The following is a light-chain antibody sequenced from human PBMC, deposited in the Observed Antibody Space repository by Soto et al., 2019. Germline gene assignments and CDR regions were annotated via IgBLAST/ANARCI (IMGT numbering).Light chain of an antibody. CDR1: QGISIF. CDR2: DAS. Sequence: DIQMTQSPSSLSASVGDRVTITCRASQGISIFLNWYQQKPGKAPKLRIYDASSLESGVPQRFSGSGSGTEFTLTISSLQTDDSSTYYCQQYHSYWTFGQGTKVDIK. CDR3: QQYHSYWT. J-gene: IGKJ1*01. V-gene: IGKV1-5*01.